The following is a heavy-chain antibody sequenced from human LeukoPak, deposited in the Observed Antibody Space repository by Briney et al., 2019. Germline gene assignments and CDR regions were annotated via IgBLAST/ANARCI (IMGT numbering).Heavy chain of an antibody. CDR3: ARRGTSSSWAHFDY. V-gene: IGHV3-7*05. CDR1: GFTFSSYW. Sequence: GGSLRLSCAASGFTFSSYWMTWVRQAPGKGLEWVAKIKQDGSEKYYVDSVKGRFTISRDNAKNSLYLQMNSLGAEDTAVYYCARRGTSSSWAHFDYWGQGTLVTVPS. D-gene: IGHD6-13*01. CDR2: IKQDGSEK. J-gene: IGHJ4*02.